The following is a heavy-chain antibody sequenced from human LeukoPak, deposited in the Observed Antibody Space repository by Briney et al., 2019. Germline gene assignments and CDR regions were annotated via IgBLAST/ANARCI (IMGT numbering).Heavy chain of an antibody. V-gene: IGHV4-59*01. D-gene: IGHD3-10*01. J-gene: IGHJ6*02. CDR1: GGPISRSY. Sequence: SETLSLTCTISGGPISRSYWTWIRQVPGKGLEWIGCIFNSGSTLYNPSLKSRVTISEDTSRSQFSLKLSSVTAADTAVYYCARASSGAIYYYGMDVWAKGPRSPSP. CDR3: ARASSGAIYYYGMDV. CDR2: IFNSGST.